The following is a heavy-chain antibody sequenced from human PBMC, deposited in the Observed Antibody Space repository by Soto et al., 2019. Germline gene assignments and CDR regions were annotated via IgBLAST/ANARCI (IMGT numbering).Heavy chain of an antibody. D-gene: IGHD1-26*01. CDR1: GYTFTSYA. CDR2: INAGNGNT. Sequence: QVQLVQSGAEVKKPGASVKVSCKASGYTFTSYAIHWVRQAPGQRLAWMAWINAGNGNTRYSRKFQDRVTLTRDTSASTAYMDLSSLTSEDTALYYCARGGDGALIVDWGQGTLVTVSS. V-gene: IGHV1-3*01. CDR3: ARGGDGALIVD. J-gene: IGHJ4*02.